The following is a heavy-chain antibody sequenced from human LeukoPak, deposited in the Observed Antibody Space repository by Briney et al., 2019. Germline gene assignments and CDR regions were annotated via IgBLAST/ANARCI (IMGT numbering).Heavy chain of an antibody. V-gene: IGHV4-59*01. J-gene: IGHJ5*02. CDR1: GGSISSYY. Sequence: SETLSLTCTVSGGSISSYYRSWIRQPPGKGLEWIGYIYYSGSTNYNPSLKSRVTISVDTSKNQFSLKLSSVTAADTAVYYCARMVVAATVYWFDPWGQGTLVTVSS. CDR2: IYYSGST. CDR3: ARMVVAATVYWFDP. D-gene: IGHD2-15*01.